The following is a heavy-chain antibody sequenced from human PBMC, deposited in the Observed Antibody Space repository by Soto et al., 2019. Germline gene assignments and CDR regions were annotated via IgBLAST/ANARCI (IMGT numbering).Heavy chain of an antibody. CDR3: ARESSSPNYYYYGMDV. D-gene: IGHD6-6*01. J-gene: IGHJ6*02. CDR2: IIPLLNTP. V-gene: IGHV1-69*13. Sequence: SVKVSCKASGGTFSSYAVSWVRQAPGQGLEWMGVIIPLLNTPKYVQKFQGRVTITADASATTAYMELSSLRSEDTAVYYCARESSSPNYYYYGMDVWGQGTTVTVS. CDR1: GGTFSSYA.